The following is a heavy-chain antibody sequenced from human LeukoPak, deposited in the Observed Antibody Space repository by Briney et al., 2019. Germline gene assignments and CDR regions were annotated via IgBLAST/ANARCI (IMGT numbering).Heavy chain of an antibody. Sequence: GGSLRLSCAASGFTFSSYWMSWVRQAPGKGLEWVANIKQDGSDKYYVDSVKGRFTISRDNAKNSLYLQMNSLRAEDTAVYYCARLGYCSSTSCYNYYYYYYMDVWGKGTTVTISS. J-gene: IGHJ6*03. CDR3: ARLGYCSSTSCYNYYYYYYMDV. CDR1: GFTFSSYW. V-gene: IGHV3-7*03. D-gene: IGHD2-2*02. CDR2: IKQDGSDK.